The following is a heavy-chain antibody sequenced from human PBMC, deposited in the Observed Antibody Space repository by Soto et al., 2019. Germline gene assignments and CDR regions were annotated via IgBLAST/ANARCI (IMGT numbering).Heavy chain of an antibody. CDR2: IKQDGSEK. V-gene: IGHV3-7*01. CDR3: ARVLPGGGYPHDYFDY. J-gene: IGHJ4*02. D-gene: IGHD2-15*01. CDR1: GFTFSSYW. Sequence: GGSLRLSCADSGFTFSSYWMSWVRQAPGKGLEWVADIKQDGSEKYYVDSVKGRFTISRDNAKNSLYLQMNSLRADDTAVYYCARVLPGGGYPHDYFDYWGQGTLVTVSS.